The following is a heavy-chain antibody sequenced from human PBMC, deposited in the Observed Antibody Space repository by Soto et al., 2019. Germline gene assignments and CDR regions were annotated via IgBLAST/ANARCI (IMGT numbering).Heavy chain of an antibody. Sequence: QVQLQQWGAGLLKPSETLSLTCAVYGGSFSGYCWSWIRQPPGKGLEWIGEINHSGSTNYNPSLKSRVTISVDTTKNQFSLKLSSVTAADTALYYCTRGLRNSGWYRGWFDPWGQGTLVTISS. CDR2: INHSGST. CDR3: TRGLRNSGWYRGWFDP. D-gene: IGHD6-19*01. CDR1: GGSFSGYC. V-gene: IGHV4-34*01. J-gene: IGHJ5*02.